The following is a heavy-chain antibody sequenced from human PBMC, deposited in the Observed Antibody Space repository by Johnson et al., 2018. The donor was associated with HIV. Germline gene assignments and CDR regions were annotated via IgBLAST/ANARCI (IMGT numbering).Heavy chain of an antibody. CDR3: ARVGQAGGAFDI. CDR2: IKQDGSEK. J-gene: IGHJ3*02. CDR1: GFTFSNFA. Sequence: VQLVESGGGLVQPGGSLRLSCAVSGFTFSNFAMHWVRQAPGKGLEWVANIKQDGSEKYYVDSVKGRFTISRDNAKNSLYLQMNSLRAEDTALYYCARVGQAGGAFDIWGQGTMVTVSS. V-gene: IGHV3-7*03.